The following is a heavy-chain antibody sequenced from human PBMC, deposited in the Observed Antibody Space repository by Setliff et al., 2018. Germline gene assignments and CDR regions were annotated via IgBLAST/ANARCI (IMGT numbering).Heavy chain of an antibody. J-gene: IGHJ6*04. V-gene: IGHV1-69*05. Sequence: ASVKVSCKASGGTFSNYDISWVRQAPGQGLEWMGGIIPIFGTTNYAQRFQGRVTITTDESTSTAYMELRSLRTEDTAVYYCARGTDYHGSGSYWAKDVWGKGTTVTVSS. CDR3: ARGTDYHGSGSYWAKDV. CDR1: GGTFSNYD. CDR2: IIPIFGTT. D-gene: IGHD3-10*01.